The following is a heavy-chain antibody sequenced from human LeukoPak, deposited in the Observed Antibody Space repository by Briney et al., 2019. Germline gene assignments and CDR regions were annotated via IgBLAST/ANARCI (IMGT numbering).Heavy chain of an antibody. CDR1: GGSFSGYY. D-gene: IGHD6-19*01. CDR2: INHSGST. V-gene: IGHV4-34*01. CDR3: ARPAGYSSGWYDY. J-gene: IGHJ4*02. Sequence: SETLSLTCAVYGGSFSGYYWSWIRQPPGKGLEWIGEINHSGSTNYNPSLKSRVTISVDTSKNQFSLKLSSVTAADTAVYYCARPAGYSSGWYDYWGQGTLVTVSS.